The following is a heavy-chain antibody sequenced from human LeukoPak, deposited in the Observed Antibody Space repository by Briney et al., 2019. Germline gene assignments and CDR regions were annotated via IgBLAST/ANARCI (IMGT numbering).Heavy chain of an antibody. CDR2: IRSNGDTT. V-gene: IGHV3-23*01. Sequence: GGSLRLSCTASGFTFSSLAMTWVRQAPGKGLEGVSTIRSNGDTTYNADSVKGRFTISRDNSKNTLYLELNSLRVEDTATFYCAKGQELDDGVFDSWGQGTMVTVSS. J-gene: IGHJ4*02. CDR3: AKGQELDDGVFDS. D-gene: IGHD1-1*01. CDR1: GFTFSSLA.